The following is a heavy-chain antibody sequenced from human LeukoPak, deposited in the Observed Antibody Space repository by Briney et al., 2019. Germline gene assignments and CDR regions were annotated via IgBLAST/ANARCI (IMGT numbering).Heavy chain of an antibody. J-gene: IGHJ4*02. CDR2: IYPGDSDT. V-gene: IGHV5-51*01. Sequence: GGSLQISFKGSGYSFTSYWIGWVRQMPGEGLGGMGIIYPGDSDTRYSPSFQGQVTISADKSINTAYLQWSSLKASDTAMYYCARQAYCGGDCWSDYWGQGTLVTVSS. D-gene: IGHD2-21*02. CDR1: GYSFTSYW. CDR3: ARQAYCGGDCWSDY.